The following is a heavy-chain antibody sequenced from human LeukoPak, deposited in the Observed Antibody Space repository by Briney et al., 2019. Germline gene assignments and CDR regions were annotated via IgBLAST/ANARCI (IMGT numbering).Heavy chain of an antibody. V-gene: IGHV4-38-2*02. CDR2: IYHSGST. D-gene: IGHD3-22*01. Sequence: PSETLSLTCTVSGYSISSGYYWGWIRQPPGKGLEWIGSIYHSGSTYYNPSLKSRVTISVDTSKNQFSLKLSSVTAADTAVYFCARGPYSYDSSGAFDIWGQGTMVTDSS. J-gene: IGHJ3*02. CDR1: GYSISSGYY. CDR3: ARGPYSYDSSGAFDI.